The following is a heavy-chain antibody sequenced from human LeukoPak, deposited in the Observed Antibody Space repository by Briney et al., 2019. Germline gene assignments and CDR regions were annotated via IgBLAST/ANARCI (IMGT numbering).Heavy chain of an antibody. V-gene: IGHV1-2*02. Sequence: GASVKVSYKASGYTFTGYYMHWVRQAPGQGLEWMGWINPNSGGTNYAQKFQGRVTMTRDTSISTAYMELSRLRSDDTAVYYCARGGDCYSSENDAFDIWGQGTMVTVSS. D-gene: IGHD2-21*02. J-gene: IGHJ3*02. CDR1: GYTFTGYY. CDR3: ARGGDCYSSENDAFDI. CDR2: INPNSGGT.